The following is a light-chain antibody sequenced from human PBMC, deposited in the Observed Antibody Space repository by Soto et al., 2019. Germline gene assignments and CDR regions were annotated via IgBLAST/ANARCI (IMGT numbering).Light chain of an antibody. Sequence: DIQMTQSPSSLSASVGDRVTITCQARQDISNYLNWYQQKPGKAPKLLIYDASNLETGVPSRFSGSGSGTDFTFTISSLHPEDFATYYCQQYDNLPLIFGQGTRLEIK. CDR2: DAS. CDR1: QDISNY. V-gene: IGKV1-33*01. CDR3: QQYDNLPLI. J-gene: IGKJ5*01.